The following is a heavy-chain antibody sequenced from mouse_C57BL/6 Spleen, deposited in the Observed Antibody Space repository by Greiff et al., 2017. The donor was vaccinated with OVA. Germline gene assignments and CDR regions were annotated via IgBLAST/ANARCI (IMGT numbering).Heavy chain of an antibody. CDR2: ISSGGSYT. V-gene: IGHV5-6*01. J-gene: IGHJ2*01. CDR3: ARSYDGYYFDY. Sequence: VQLKQSGGDLVKPGGSLKLSCAASGFTFSSYGMSWVRQTPDKRLEWVATISSGGSYTYYPDSVKGRFTISRDNAKNTLYLQMSSLKSEDTAMYYCARSYDGYYFDYWGQGTTLTVSS. CDR1: GFTFSSYG. D-gene: IGHD2-12*01.